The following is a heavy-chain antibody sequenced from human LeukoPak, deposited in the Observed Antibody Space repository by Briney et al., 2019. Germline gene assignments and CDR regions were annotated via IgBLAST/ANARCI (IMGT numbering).Heavy chain of an antibody. V-gene: IGHV3-21*01. CDR1: GFTFSGYN. Sequence: GGSLRLSCTASGFTFSGYNMNWVRQAPEKGLEWVSSISGSRDYISYADSLKGRFTISRDNAKNSLYLQMNSLRAEDTAVYYCARDYGAVAFPNAFDIWGQGTVVTVSS. D-gene: IGHD6-19*01. CDR2: ISGSRDYI. CDR3: ARDYGAVAFPNAFDI. J-gene: IGHJ3*02.